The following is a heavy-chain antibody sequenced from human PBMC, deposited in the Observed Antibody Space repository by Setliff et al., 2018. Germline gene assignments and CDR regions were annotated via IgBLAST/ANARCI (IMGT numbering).Heavy chain of an antibody. CDR3: ARENYGDYGDAFDI. V-gene: IGHV3-23*01. D-gene: IGHD4-17*01. CDR1: GFTFSSYA. CDR2: ISGYGSRT. Sequence: PGGSLRLSCAASGFTFSSYAMTWVRQAPGKGLEWVSGISGYGSRTYYADSVKGRFTISRDNAKNSLFLQMNNLRAEDTALYYCARENYGDYGDAFDIWGQGTMVTVSS. J-gene: IGHJ3*02.